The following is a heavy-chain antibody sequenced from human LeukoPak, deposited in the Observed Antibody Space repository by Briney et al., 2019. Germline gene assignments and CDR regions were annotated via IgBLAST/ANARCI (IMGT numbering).Heavy chain of an antibody. CDR1: GFTFSSYA. CDR2: ISGSGSST. J-gene: IGHJ4*02. Sequence: GGSLRLSCAASGFTFSSYAMSWVRQAPGKGLEWVSAISGSGSSTYYADSVKGRFTISRDNLKNTLYLQMNSLRAEDTAVYYCAKSDLGDGPLTIFGVTYYFDYWGQGTLVTVSS. D-gene: IGHD3-3*01. CDR3: AKSDLGDGPLTIFGVTYYFDY. V-gene: IGHV3-23*01.